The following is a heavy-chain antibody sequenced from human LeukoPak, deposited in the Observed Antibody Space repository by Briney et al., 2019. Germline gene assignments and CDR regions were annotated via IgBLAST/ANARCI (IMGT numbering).Heavy chain of an antibody. D-gene: IGHD5-24*01. J-gene: IGHJ3*02. Sequence: SETLSLTCAVSGYSISSGYYWGWIRQPPGKGLEWIGSIYHRGSTYYNPSLKSRVTISVDTSKNQFSLKLSSVTAADTAVYYCARQLNAFDIWGQGTMVTVSS. CDR2: IYHRGST. V-gene: IGHV4-38-2*01. CDR1: GYSISSGYY. CDR3: ARQLNAFDI.